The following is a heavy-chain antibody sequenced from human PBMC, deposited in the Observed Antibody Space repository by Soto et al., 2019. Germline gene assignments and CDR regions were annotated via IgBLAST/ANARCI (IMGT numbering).Heavy chain of an antibody. V-gene: IGHV5-10-1*01. J-gene: IGHJ6*02. CDR3: ARPGGSDYYYGMDV. CDR1: GYSFTSYW. CDR2: IDPSDSYT. Sequence: PGESLKISCKCSGYSFTSYWISWVRQMPGKGLEWMGRIDPSDSYTNYSPSFQGHVTISADKSNSTAYLQWSSLKASDTAMYYCARPGGSDYYYGMDVWGQGTTVTVSS. D-gene: IGHD3-10*01.